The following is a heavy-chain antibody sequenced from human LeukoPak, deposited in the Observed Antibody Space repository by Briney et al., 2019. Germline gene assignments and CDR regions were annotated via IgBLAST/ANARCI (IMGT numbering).Heavy chain of an antibody. D-gene: IGHD3-3*01. CDR2: IYPGDSDT. Sequence: GESLKISCKGSGYSFTSYWIGWVRQMPGKGLEWMGIIYPGDSDTRYSPSFQGQVTISADKSISTAYLQWSSLKASDTAMYYCARLPASDRITIFGVVISDHNWFDPWGRGTLVTVSS. J-gene: IGHJ5*02. CDR3: ARLPASDRITIFGVVISDHNWFDP. CDR1: GYSFTSYW. V-gene: IGHV5-51*01.